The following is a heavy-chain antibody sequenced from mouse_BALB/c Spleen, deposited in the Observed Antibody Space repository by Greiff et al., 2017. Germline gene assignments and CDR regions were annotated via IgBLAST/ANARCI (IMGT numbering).Heavy chain of an antibody. Sequence: QVQLKESGPGLVAPSQSRSITCTVSGFPLTSYGVPWVRQPPGKGLGWLGVLWAGGSTNYNSALMPRLSRRKDNSKRQVFLKMNSLQTDDTAMYYGARDRGGSWFAYWGQGTLVTVSA. CDR1: GFPLTSYG. V-gene: IGHV2-9*02. CDR2: LWAGGST. J-gene: IGHJ3*01. CDR3: ARDRGGSWFAY.